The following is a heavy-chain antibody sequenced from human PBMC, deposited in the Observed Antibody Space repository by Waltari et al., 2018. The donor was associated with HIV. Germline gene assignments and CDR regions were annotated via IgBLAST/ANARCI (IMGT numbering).Heavy chain of an antibody. J-gene: IGHJ6*04. D-gene: IGHD3-22*01. CDR1: GFMFSGYV. V-gene: IGHV3-30*01. CDR2: TSFYGTNN. CDR3: AKDRSGSLHYFYYYGMDV. Sequence: QVQLVESGGGVVRPGGSLRLSCSASGFMFSGYVLHWVRQAPGKGVEWVAATSFYGTNNYYAQSVKGRFTISRDNIKNILHLQMNSLKIEDMAVYYCAKDRSGSLHYFYYYGMDVWGKGTTVAVSS.